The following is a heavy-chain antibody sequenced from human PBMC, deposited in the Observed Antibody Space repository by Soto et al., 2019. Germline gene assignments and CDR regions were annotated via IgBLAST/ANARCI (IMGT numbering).Heavy chain of an antibody. CDR3: ARAGTTGTTGMDV. V-gene: IGHV3-7*01. Sequence: GGSLRLSCAASGFTFSSYWMSWVRQAPGKGLEWVANIKQDGSEKYYVDSVKGRFTISRDNAKNSLYLQMNSLRAEDTAVYYCARAGTTGTTGMDVWGKGTTVTVSS. D-gene: IGHD1-7*01. CDR1: GFTFSSYW. CDR2: IKQDGSEK. J-gene: IGHJ6*04.